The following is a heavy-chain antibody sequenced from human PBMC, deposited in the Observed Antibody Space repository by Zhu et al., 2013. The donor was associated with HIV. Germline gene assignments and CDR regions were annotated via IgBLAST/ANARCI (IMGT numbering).Heavy chain of an antibody. Sequence: QVQLVQSGAEVKKPGASVKVSCKASGYTFTSYGISWVRQAPGQGLEWMGWISAYNGNTNYAQKLQGRVTMTTDTSTSTAYMELRSLRSDDTAVYYCARMGLGPPMIVVVTTNWFDPWGQGTRRSPSPQ. CDR2: ISAYNGNT. J-gene: IGHJ5*02. V-gene: IGHV1-18*01. D-gene: IGHD3-22*01. CDR3: ARMGLGPPMIVVVTTNWFDP. CDR1: GYTFTSYG.